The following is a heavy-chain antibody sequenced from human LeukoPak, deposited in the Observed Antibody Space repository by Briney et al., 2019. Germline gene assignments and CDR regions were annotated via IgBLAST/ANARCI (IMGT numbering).Heavy chain of an antibody. J-gene: IGHJ5*02. CDR1: GFTFSNAW. V-gene: IGHV3-23*01. CDR2: ITFTGLGL. CDR3: AADGSGWSRSS. Sequence: GGSLRLSCAASGFTFSNAWMSWVRQAPGKGLEWVSTITFTGLGLYYADSVKGRFTISRDNSKNMVYLQMNSLRAEDTAMYYCAADGSGWSRSSWGQGTLVTVSS. D-gene: IGHD6-19*01.